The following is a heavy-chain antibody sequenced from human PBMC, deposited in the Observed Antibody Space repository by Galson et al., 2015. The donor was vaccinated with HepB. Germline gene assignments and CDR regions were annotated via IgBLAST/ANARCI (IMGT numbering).Heavy chain of an antibody. CDR3: ARGNSGYAVGSYYFDY. V-gene: IGHV4-59*01. CDR1: GGSISSYY. J-gene: IGHJ4*02. Sequence: ETLSLTCTVSGGSISSYYWSWIRQPPGKGLEWIGYIYYSGSTNYNPSLKSRVTISVDTSKNQFSLKLSSVTAADTAVYYCARGNSGYAVGSYYFDYWGQGTLVTVSS. D-gene: IGHD5-12*01. CDR2: IYYSGST.